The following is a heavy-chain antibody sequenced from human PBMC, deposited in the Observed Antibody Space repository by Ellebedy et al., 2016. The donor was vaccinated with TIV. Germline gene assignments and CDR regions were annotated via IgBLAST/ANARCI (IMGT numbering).Heavy chain of an antibody. D-gene: IGHD3-10*02. Sequence: SETLSLTCTVSGGSISSRNYYWGWIRQPPGKGLEWIVSIFYSGSTYYNPSLKSRVTISVDTSKNQFSLKLSSVTAADTAVYYCARPPRQVFDAFDIWGQGTMVTVSS. CDR2: IFYSGST. CDR3: ARPPRQVFDAFDI. V-gene: IGHV4-39*01. CDR1: GGSISSRNYY. J-gene: IGHJ3*02.